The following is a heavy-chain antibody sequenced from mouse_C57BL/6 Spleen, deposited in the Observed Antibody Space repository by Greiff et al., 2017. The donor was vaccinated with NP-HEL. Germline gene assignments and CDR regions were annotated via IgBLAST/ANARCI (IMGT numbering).Heavy chain of an antibody. CDR2: IRSKSNNYAT. D-gene: IGHD1-1*01. CDR3: VRQDYGSSSHYYAMDY. V-gene: IGHV10-1*01. Sequence: EVMLVESGGGLVQPKGSLKLSCAASGFSFNTYAMNWVRQAPGKGLEWVARIRSKSNNYATYYADSVKDRFTISRDDSESMLYLQMNNLKTEDTAMYYCVRQDYGSSSHYYAMDYWGQGTSVTVSS. CDR1: GFSFNTYA. J-gene: IGHJ4*01.